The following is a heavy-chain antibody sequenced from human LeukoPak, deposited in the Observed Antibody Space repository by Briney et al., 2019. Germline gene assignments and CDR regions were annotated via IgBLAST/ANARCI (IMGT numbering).Heavy chain of an antibody. CDR3: ARQSDSYYGSGSYVKWFDP. Sequence: ESLMIFCKGSGYSSTSYWIGWVRQMAGKGLEKMGFIYHGDSDSSYSPSVQGQFTISADKSINTAYLQWSCLKAADTAMYYCARQSDSYYGSGSYVKWFDPWGQGTLVTVFS. D-gene: IGHD3-10*01. CDR2: IYHGDSDS. V-gene: IGHV5-51*01. CDR1: GYSSTSYW. J-gene: IGHJ5*02.